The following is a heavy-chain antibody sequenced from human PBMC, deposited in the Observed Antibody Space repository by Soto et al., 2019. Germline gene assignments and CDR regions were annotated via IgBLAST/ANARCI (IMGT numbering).Heavy chain of an antibody. CDR1: GFTFNSYG. Sequence: LRLSCSASGFTFNSYGFNWVRQAPGKGLEFVSSITTNGLGTNYADSVRGRFTISRDTSKNTVYLHMTSLSAEDTAVYYCARGTYFDRWGQGTLVTVSS. CDR3: ARGTYFDR. J-gene: IGHJ4*02. CDR2: ITTNGLGT. V-gene: IGHV3-64D*06. D-gene: IGHD3-10*01.